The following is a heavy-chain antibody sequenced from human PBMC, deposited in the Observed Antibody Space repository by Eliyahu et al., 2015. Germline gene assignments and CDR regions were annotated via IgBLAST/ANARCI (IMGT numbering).Heavy chain of an antibody. J-gene: IGHJ6*02. D-gene: IGHD5-18*01. CDR3: ARELVRGYSYGPYSVKNLRYGMDV. CDR2: IHHSWNT. Sequence: QVQLQQWGAGLLKPSETLSLTCAVYGGSFSGYYWSWIRQPPGKGLEWIGEIHHSWNTHYNPSLKSRVTISVDTSKNQFSLKLSSVTAADTAVYYCARELVRGYSYGPYSVKNLRYGMDVWGQGTTVTVSS. V-gene: IGHV4-34*01. CDR1: GGSFSGYY.